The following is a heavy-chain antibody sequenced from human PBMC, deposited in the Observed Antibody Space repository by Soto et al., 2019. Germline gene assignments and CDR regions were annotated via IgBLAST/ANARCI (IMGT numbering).Heavy chain of an antibody. CDR3: ARGRGRTGYLGREHYFDY. D-gene: IGHD3-16*02. CDR2: IDIGGNT. CDR1: GFSVTNNY. J-gene: IGHJ4*02. V-gene: IGHV3-66*01. Sequence: EVQVVESGGGLVQPGGSLRLSCAASGFSVTNNYMNWVRQAPGKGLEWVSIIDIGGNTYYADSVKDRFTISRDNSRNTLYLHMDSLRAEDTAVYYCARGRGRTGYLGREHYFDYWGQGTLVTVS.